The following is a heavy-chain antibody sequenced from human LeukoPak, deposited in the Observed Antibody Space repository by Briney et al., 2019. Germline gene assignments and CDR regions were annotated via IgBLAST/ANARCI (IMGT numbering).Heavy chain of an antibody. CDR1: GGSISSYY. D-gene: IGHD6-19*01. CDR3: RLSRGRKDYYYYYYMDV. V-gene: IGHV4-4*07. CDR2: IYTSGST. J-gene: IGHJ6*03. Sequence: SETLSLTCTVSGGSISSYYWSWIRQPAGKGLEWIGRIYTSGSTNYNPSLKSRVTMSVDTSKNQFSLKLSSVTAADTAVYYCRLSRGRKDYYYYYYMDVWGKGTTVTVSS.